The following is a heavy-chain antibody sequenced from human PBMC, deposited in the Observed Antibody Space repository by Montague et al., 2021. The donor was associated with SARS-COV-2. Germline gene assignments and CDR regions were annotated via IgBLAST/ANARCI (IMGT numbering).Heavy chain of an antibody. CDR3: ARIAVDIVGATQGVFDY. CDR2: IDWDDDK. D-gene: IGHD1-26*01. J-gene: IGHJ4*02. V-gene: IGHV2-70*01. Sequence: PALVKPTQTLTLTCTFSGFSLSTSGMCVSWIRQPPGKALEWLALIDWDDDKYYSTSLKTRLTISKDTSKNQVVLTMTNMDPVDTATYYCARIAVDIVGATQGVFDYWGQGTLVTVSS. CDR1: GFSLSTSGMC.